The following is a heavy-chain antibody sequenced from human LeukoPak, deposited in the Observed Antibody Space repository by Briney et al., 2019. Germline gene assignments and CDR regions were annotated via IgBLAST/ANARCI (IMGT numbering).Heavy chain of an antibody. Sequence: GGPLRLSCAASGFIFSSYAMSWVRQAPGKGLEWVSAISGSGGSTYYADSVKGRFTISRDNSKNSLFLQMNSLRAEDTAVYYCAGPYYFDSSGYYPALGCWGQGTLVTVSS. J-gene: IGHJ4*02. CDR1: GFIFSSYA. D-gene: IGHD3-22*01. CDR3: AGPYYFDSSGYYPALGC. V-gene: IGHV3-23*01. CDR2: ISGSGGST.